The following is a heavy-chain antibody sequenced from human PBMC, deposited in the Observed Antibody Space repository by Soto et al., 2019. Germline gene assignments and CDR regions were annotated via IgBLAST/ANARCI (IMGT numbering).Heavy chain of an antibody. CDR3: ARDPPPPDY. J-gene: IGHJ4*02. CDR1: GYTFASYA. Sequence: QVQLVQSGAEVKKPGASVKVSCKDSGYTFASYAISWMRQAPGQGLEWMGWISAYNGNPNYAQKLQGRVTMTTDTSTRTAYMELRSLRSDDTSVYYSARDPPPPDYWCQGTLVTVSS. CDR2: ISAYNGNP. V-gene: IGHV1-18*01.